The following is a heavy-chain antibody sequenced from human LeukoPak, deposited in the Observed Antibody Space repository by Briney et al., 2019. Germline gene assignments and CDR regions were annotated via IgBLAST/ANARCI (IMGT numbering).Heavy chain of an antibody. CDR3: ARIGSAAFTDY. CDR1: GFTFSIYD. CDR2: ISDSGGDI. V-gene: IGHV3-23*01. D-gene: IGHD3-3*02. J-gene: IGHJ4*02. Sequence: GGSLRLSCAASGFTFSIYDEKWVRQATGEGVEWVSAISDSGGDILYEDSVKGRFPMSRDNSNISLFLQMNSLRAEDTSLYYCARIGSAAFTDYWGQGTLVTVSS.